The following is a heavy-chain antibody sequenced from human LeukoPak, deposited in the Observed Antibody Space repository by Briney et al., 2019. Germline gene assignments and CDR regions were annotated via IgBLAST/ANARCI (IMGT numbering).Heavy chain of an antibody. CDR1: GFSFSNYW. CDR2: IKQDGSER. CDR3: ARVSGQSSWYYYYYYMDV. Sequence: GGSLRLSCAASGFSFSNYWMSWVRQAPGKGLGWVANIKQDGSERYYVDSVEGRFTISRDNAKNSLYLQMNSLRAEDTAVYYCARVSGQSSWYYYYYYMDVWGKGTTVTVSS. D-gene: IGHD6-13*01. V-gene: IGHV3-7*01. J-gene: IGHJ6*03.